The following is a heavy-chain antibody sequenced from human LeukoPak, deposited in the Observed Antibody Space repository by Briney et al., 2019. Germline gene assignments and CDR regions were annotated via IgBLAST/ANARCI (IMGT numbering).Heavy chain of an antibody. V-gene: IGHV3-66*01. CDR3: AKEHRTGWSFPSY. CDR2: LYSAGAT. D-gene: IGHD6-19*01. CDR1: GFTVSANF. Sequence: GGSLRLSCAVSGFTVSANFMTWVRQTPGKGLEWVSVLYSAGATYYAESVKGRFTISRDRSTNTLYLQMSSLRPEDTALYYCAKEHRTGWSFPSYWGQGTLVTVSS. J-gene: IGHJ4*02.